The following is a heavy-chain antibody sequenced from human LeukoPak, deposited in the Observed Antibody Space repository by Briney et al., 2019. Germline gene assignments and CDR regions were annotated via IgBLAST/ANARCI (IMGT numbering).Heavy chain of an antibody. Sequence: ASVKVSCKASGYTFTSYGISWVRQAPGQGLEWMGWISAYNGNTNYAQKLQGRVTMTTDTSTSTAYMELRSLRSDDTAVYYCARGPKRAVVPAAMLFDYWGQGTLVTVSS. CDR3: ARGPKRAVVPAAMLFDY. V-gene: IGHV1-18*01. D-gene: IGHD2-2*01. CDR2: ISAYNGNT. J-gene: IGHJ4*02. CDR1: GYTFTSYG.